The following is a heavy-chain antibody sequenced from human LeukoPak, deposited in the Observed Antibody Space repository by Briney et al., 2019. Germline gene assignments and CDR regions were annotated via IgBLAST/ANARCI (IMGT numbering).Heavy chain of an antibody. CDR2: IRYDGSNK. D-gene: IGHD3-22*01. Sequence: GGSLRLSCAASGFTFSSYGMHWVRQAPGKGLEWVAFIRYDGSNKYYADSVKGRFTISRDNSKNTLYLQMNSLRAEDTAVYYCAKDPEESERPDCYDSQSQGFDIWGQGTMVTASS. CDR3: AKDPEESERPDCYDSQSQGFDI. V-gene: IGHV3-30*02. CDR1: GFTFSSYG. J-gene: IGHJ3*02.